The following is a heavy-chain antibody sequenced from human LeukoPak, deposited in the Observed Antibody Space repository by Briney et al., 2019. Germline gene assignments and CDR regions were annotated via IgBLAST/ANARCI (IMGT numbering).Heavy chain of an antibody. D-gene: IGHD2-15*01. J-gene: IGHJ5*02. V-gene: IGHV1-46*01. Sequence: ASVKVSCKASGYTFTSYYIHWVRQAPGQGLEWMGVIDPSDGYTSYPQKFQGRVTLTRDSSTNTAYMELSSLRSEDTAVYFCARDGPPDTILLPPGRREFDPWGQGTLVTVSP. CDR2: IDPSDGYT. CDR3: ARDGPPDTILLPPGRREFDP. CDR1: GYTFTSYY.